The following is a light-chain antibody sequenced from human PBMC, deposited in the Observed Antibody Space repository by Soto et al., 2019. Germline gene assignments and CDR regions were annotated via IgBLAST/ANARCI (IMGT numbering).Light chain of an antibody. J-gene: IGKJ1*01. CDR3: QQYSDWPRT. CDR1: HSINNN. CDR2: GAS. Sequence: EIVMTQSPATLSVSPGERATLSCRAGHSINNNLAWYQQKPGQAPRLLIFGASTRTTGLPARFSGSGSGTEFTLIISSLQSEDFAVYWCQQYSDWPRTFGQGTKVEIK. V-gene: IGKV3-15*01.